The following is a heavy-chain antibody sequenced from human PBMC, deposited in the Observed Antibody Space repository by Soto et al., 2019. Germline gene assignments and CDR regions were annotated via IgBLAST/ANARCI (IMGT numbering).Heavy chain of an antibody. V-gene: IGHV4-31*03. J-gene: IGHJ5*02. Sequence: SETLSLTCTVSGGSISSGGYYWSWIRQHPGKGLEWIGYIYYSGSTYYNPSLKSRVTISVDTSKNQFSLKLSSVTAADTAVYYCARALWFGELFWFDPWGQGTLVTVSS. CDR2: IYYSGST. CDR1: GGSISSGGYY. D-gene: IGHD3-10*01. CDR3: ARALWFGELFWFDP.